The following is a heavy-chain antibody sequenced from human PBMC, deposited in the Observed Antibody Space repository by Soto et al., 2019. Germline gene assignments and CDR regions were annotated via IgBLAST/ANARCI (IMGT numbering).Heavy chain of an antibody. D-gene: IGHD6-19*01. CDR3: ATEQTLAVAGPGGMDV. CDR1: GFTIRNAW. V-gene: IGHV3-15*01. Sequence: VGSLRLSCAVSGFTIRNAWMNCVRQAPGKGLEWVGRIKRKTDGGTTDYAAPVKGRFTISRDDSKNTMYLQMNSLKTEDTAVYYCATEQTLAVAGPGGMDVWGQGT. CDR2: IKRKTDGGTT. J-gene: IGHJ6*02.